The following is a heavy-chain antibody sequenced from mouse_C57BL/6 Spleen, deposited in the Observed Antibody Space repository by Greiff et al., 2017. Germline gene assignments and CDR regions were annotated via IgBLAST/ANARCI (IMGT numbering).Heavy chain of an antibody. D-gene: IGHD2-4*01. J-gene: IGHJ1*03. CDR1: GYTFTSYW. V-gene: IGHV1-52*01. CDR2: IDPSDSET. Sequence: QVQLQQPGAELVRPGSSVKLSCKASGYTFTSYWMHWVKQRPIQGLEWIGNIDPSDSETHYNQKFKDKATLTVDKSSSTAYMQLSSLTSEDSAVYYCARGGGYYDYGGYFDVWGTGTTVTVSS. CDR3: ARGGGYYDYGGYFDV.